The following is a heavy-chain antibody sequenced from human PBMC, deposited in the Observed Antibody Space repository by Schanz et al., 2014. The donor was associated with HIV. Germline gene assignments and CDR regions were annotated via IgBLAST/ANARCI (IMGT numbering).Heavy chain of an antibody. J-gene: IGHJ4*02. CDR1: GYRFISYG. CDR3: AREYSTWDRHFDY. V-gene: IGHV1-18*04. D-gene: IGHD5-18*01. CDR2: ISTYNGHT. Sequence: QVQLVQSGAEVKKPGASVKVSCKASGYRFISYGISWVRQAPGQGLEWMGWISTYNGHTDYAQKVQGRVTMTADTSTNTAYMELRSLRSDDTGVYYCAREYSTWDRHFDYWGQGTLVTVSP.